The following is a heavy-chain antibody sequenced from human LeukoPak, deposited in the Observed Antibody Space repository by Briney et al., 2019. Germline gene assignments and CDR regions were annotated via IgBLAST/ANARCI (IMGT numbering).Heavy chain of an antibody. V-gene: IGHV4-59*01. CDR1: GGSLSSYY. CDR3: ARSSPLRTIFYYGMDV. D-gene: IGHD4-17*01. CDR2: IYYSGST. Sequence: SETLSLTCTVSGGSLSSYYWSWIRQPPGKGLEWIGYIYYSGSTNYNPSLKSRVTISVDTSKNQFSLKLSSVTAADTAVYYCARSSPLRTIFYYGMDVWGQGTTVTVSS. J-gene: IGHJ6*02.